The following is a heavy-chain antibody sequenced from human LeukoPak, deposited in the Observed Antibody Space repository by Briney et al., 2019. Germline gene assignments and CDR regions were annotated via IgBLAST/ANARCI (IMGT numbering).Heavy chain of an antibody. V-gene: IGHV3-48*03. D-gene: IGHD3-10*02. J-gene: IGHJ6*04. CDR2: ISSSGSTI. CDR3: AELGITMIGGV. Sequence: GGSLRLSCVASGFTFSSYEMNWVRQTPGKGLEWVSYISSSGSTIYYADSVKGRFTISRGNAKNSLYLQMNSLRAEDTAVYYCAELGITMIGGVWGKGTTVTISS. CDR1: GFTFSSYE.